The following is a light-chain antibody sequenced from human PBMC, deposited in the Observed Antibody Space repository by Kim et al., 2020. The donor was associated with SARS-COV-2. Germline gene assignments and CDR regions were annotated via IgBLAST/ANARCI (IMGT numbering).Light chain of an antibody. Sequence: SPRETATPSCRARQSVTSSYLAWYQQKPGQSPRLLIYGVSPRAPDIPDRFSGSGSGTDFTLTISRLEPEDFAVYYCQQYCDSPETFGGGTKVDIK. CDR2: GVS. CDR3: QQYCDSPET. V-gene: IGKV3-20*01. CDR1: QSVTSSY. J-gene: IGKJ4*02.